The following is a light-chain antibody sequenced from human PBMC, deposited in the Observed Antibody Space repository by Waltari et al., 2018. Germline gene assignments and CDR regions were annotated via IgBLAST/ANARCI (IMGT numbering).Light chain of an antibody. CDR1: QGMSSR. CDR3: QQVNSFPRT. Sequence: DIQMTQSPSSVSASVGDRVPLTCRASQGMSSRLAWYQQKPGKATKLLIYDASSLHSGVPSRFSGSGSGTDFTLTIRSLQPEDFATYYCQQVNSFPRTFGQGTKVEVK. CDR2: DAS. V-gene: IGKV1-12*01. J-gene: IGKJ1*01.